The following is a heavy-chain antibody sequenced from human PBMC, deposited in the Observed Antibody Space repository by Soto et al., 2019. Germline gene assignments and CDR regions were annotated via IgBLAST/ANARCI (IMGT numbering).Heavy chain of an antibody. CDR1: GGSISSGGYY. CDR3: ARERATTVTTRNWFDP. V-gene: IGHV4-31*03. J-gene: IGHJ5*02. D-gene: IGHD4-17*01. Sequence: SETLSLTCTVSGGSISSGGYYWSWIRQHPGKGLEWIGYIYYSGSTYYNPSLKSRVTISVDTSKNQFSLKLSSVTAADTAVYYCARERATTVTTRNWFDPWGQGTLVTVSS. CDR2: IYYSGST.